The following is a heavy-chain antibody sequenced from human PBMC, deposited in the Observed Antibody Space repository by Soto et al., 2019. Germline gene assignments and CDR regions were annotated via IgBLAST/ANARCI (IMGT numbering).Heavy chain of an antibody. CDR2: ISDSGST. J-gene: IGHJ6*02. CDR1: GGSITNSY. D-gene: IGHD1-26*01. V-gene: IGHV4-59*01. CDR3: ARERVGHSAMDV. Sequence: QVQLQESGPGLVKPSETLSLMFTVSGGSITNSYWSWIRQSPAKGLEWFGYISDSGSTKYNPSLQSRVAISVDTSKNQFSLKLTSVTAADTAVYYCARERVGHSAMDVWGQGTTVTVAS.